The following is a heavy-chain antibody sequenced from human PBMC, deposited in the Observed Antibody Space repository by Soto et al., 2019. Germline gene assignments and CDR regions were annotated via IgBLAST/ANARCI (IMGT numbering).Heavy chain of an antibody. CDR2: VYNSGST. J-gene: IGHJ4*02. CDR1: GGSVSSNY. Sequence: PSETLSLTCTVSGGSVSSNYWTWIRQPPGKGLEWIGYVYNSGSTNYNPSLKSRVTISEDTSKSQFSLKVNSMTAADTAVYYCARYRREAVAGYTLDNWGQGILVTVSS. CDR3: ARYRREAVAGYTLDN. D-gene: IGHD6-13*01. V-gene: IGHV4-59*02.